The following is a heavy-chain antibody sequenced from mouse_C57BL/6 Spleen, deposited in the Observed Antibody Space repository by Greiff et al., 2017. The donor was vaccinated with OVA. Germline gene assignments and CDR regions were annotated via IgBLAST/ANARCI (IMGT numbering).Heavy chain of an antibody. J-gene: IGHJ4*01. Sequence: VQLQQSGPELVKPGASVKISCKASGYTFTDYYMNWVKQSHGKSLEWIGDINPNNGGTSYNQKFKGKATLTVDKSSSTAYMELRSLTSEDSAVYYCARFITTAMDYWGQGTSVTVSS. CDR3: ARFITTAMDY. D-gene: IGHD1-1*01. CDR2: INPNNGGT. CDR1: GYTFTDYY. V-gene: IGHV1-26*01.